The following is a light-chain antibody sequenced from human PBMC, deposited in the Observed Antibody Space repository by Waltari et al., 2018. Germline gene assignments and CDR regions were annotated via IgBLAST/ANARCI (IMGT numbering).Light chain of an antibody. CDR3: ETGGHGTWV. J-gene: IGLJ3*02. V-gene: IGLV4-69*01. CDR1: SGHGSNI. CDR2: VNRDGSH. Sequence: QLVLTQSPSASASLGASVKLTCTLSSGHGSNIIAWLPQQPGKGPRYLMQVNRDGSHRKGDDIPDRFSGSSSGAARYFTISSLQSEDEADYYCETGGHGTWVFGGGTKLTVL.